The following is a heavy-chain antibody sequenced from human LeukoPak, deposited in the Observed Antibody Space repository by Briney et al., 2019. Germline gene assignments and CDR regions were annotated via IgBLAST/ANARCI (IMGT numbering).Heavy chain of an antibody. Sequence: GGSLRLSCAASGFTFSSYAMSWVRRPPGKGLEWVSIISASGGSTYYADSVKGRFTISRDKSRNYLQMNSLRGDDTAIYYCAKDVRVGEYYGSGSYFDYWGQGTLVTVSS. CDR3: AKDVRVGEYYGSGSYFDY. CDR1: GFTFSSYA. J-gene: IGHJ4*02. CDR2: ISASGGST. V-gene: IGHV3-23*01. D-gene: IGHD3-10*01.